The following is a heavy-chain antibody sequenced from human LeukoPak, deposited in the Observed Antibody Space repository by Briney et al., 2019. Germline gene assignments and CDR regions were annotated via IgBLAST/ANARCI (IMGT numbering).Heavy chain of an antibody. CDR3: ARVEGVVPAALLNY. CDR1: GYTFTSYA. D-gene: IGHD2-2*01. CDR2: INAGNGNT. J-gene: IGHJ4*02. Sequence: GASVKVSCKASGYTFTSYAMHWVRQAPGQRLEWMGWINAGNGNTKYSQEFQGRVTITRDTSASTAYMELSSLRSEDTAVYYCARVEGVVPAALLNYWGQGTLVTVSS. V-gene: IGHV1-3*03.